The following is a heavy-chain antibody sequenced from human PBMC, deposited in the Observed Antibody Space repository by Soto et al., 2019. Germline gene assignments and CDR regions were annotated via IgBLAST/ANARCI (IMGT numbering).Heavy chain of an antibody. CDR2: MNPNSGNT. D-gene: IGHD6-13*01. V-gene: IGHV1-8*02. CDR3: GRVRRVAAADFDY. J-gene: IGHJ4*02. Sequence: ASVKVSCKASGGTFSSYTISWVRQATGQGLEWMGWMNPNSGNTGYAQKFQGRVTMTRKTSISTAYMELSSLRSEDTAVYYCGRVRRVAAADFDYWGQETLVTVSS. CDR1: GGTFSSYT.